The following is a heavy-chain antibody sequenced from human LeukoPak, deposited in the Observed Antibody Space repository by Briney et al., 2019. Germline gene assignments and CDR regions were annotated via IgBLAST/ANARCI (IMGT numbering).Heavy chain of an antibody. Sequence: ASVKVSCKTSGYTFTEYGISWVRQAPGQGLEWMGWISAYKANTNYAQKLQGRVTMTTDTSTSTAYMELTSLRSDDTAVYYCARDAAGRDLDVWGQGTLVTVSS. CDR2: ISAYKANT. CDR3: ARDAAGRDLDV. J-gene: IGHJ4*02. CDR1: GYTFTEYG. V-gene: IGHV1-18*01. D-gene: IGHD6-13*01.